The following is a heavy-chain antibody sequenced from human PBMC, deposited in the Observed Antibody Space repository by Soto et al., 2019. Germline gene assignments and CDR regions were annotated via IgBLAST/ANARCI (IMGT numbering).Heavy chain of an antibody. V-gene: IGHV3-33*01. CDR1: GFTFSSYG. J-gene: IGHJ4*02. Sequence: PGGSLRLSCAASGFTFSSYGMHWVRQAPGKGLEWVAVIWYDGSNKYYADSVKGRFTISRDNSKNTLYLQMNSLGAEDTAVYYCARDLNEAAADYWGQGTLVTVSS. D-gene: IGHD6-13*01. CDR3: ARDLNEAAADY. CDR2: IWYDGSNK.